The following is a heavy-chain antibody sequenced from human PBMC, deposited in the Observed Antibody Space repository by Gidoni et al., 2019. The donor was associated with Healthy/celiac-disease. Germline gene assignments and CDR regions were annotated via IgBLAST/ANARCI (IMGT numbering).Heavy chain of an antibody. CDR3: AKVVGADPSGWYYFDY. CDR1: GVTLSSSA. Sequence: ELQLLESGGGLVQPGGSLRLSCAASGVTLSSSAMSWDRQAPGKGLEWVSAIRGSGGSTYYADSVKGRFTISRDNSKNTLYLQMNSLRAEDTAVYYCAKVVGADPSGWYYFDYWGQGTLVTVSS. J-gene: IGHJ4*02. V-gene: IGHV3-23*01. D-gene: IGHD6-19*01. CDR2: IRGSGGST.